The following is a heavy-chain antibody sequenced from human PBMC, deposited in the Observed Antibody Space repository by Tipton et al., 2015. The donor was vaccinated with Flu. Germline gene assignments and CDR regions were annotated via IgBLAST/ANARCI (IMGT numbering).Heavy chain of an antibody. CDR2: IYPGGSGT. J-gene: IGHJ4*02. D-gene: IGHD3-22*01. V-gene: IGHV5-51*01. CDR3: ARLSYYDTVGYYSGAFDY. CDR1: GYGFTSYW. Sequence: QLVQSGAEVKKPGESLKISCKASGYGFTSYWIAWVRQMPGKGLEWMGIIYPGGSGTTYSPSFQGQVTISADKSIRTAYLQWSSLKASDPAMYFCARLSYYDTVGYYSGAFDYWGQGTLVTVSS.